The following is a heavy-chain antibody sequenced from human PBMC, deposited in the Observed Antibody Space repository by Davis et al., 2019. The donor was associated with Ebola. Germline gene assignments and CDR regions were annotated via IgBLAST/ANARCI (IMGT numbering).Heavy chain of an antibody. Sequence: MPGGSLRLSCAVYGGSFSGYYWSWIRQPPGKGLEWIGEINHSGSTNYNPSLKSRVTISVDTSKNQFSLKLSSVTAADSAVYYCARHKVLYSSSHPLWFWGQGTLVTVSS. CDR1: GGSFSGYY. J-gene: IGHJ4*02. D-gene: IGHD6-13*01. CDR2: INHSGST. CDR3: ARHKVLYSSSHPLWF. V-gene: IGHV4-34*01.